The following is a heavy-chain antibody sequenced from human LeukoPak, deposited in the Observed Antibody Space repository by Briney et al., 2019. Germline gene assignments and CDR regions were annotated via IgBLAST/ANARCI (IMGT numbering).Heavy chain of an antibody. V-gene: IGHV3-21*01. CDR3: ASGYNSDS. J-gene: IGHJ4*02. D-gene: IGHD1-20*01. CDR1: GFIFRNYQ. Sequence: PGGSLRLSCAASGFIFRNYQMNWVRQAPGKGLEWVSSISSGSVYKYYADSLKGRFTISRDNAKNSLYLQMNSLRVEDTAVYYCASGYNSDSWGQGTLVIVSS. CDR2: ISSGSVYK.